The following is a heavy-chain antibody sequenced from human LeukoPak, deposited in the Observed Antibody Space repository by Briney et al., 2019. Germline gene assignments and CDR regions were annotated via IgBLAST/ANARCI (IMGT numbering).Heavy chain of an antibody. CDR1: GGSISSYY. V-gene: IGHV4-4*09. D-gene: IGHD3-3*01. Sequence: PSETLSLTCTVSGGSISSYYWSWIRQPPGKGLEWIGYIYTSGSTNYNPSLKSRVTISVDTSKNQFSLKLSSVTAADTAVYYCARGTGVVPTPAENWFDPWGQGTLVTVSS. J-gene: IGHJ5*02. CDR3: ARGTGVVPTPAENWFDP. CDR2: IYTSGST.